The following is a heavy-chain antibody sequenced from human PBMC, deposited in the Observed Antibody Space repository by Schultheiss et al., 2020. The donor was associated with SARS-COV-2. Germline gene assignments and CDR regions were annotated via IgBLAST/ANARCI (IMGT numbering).Heavy chain of an antibody. Sequence: SETLSLTCAVSGYSISSGYYWGWIRQPPGKGLEWIGRIYTSGSTNYNPSLKSRVTISVDTSKNQFSLKLSSVTAADTAVYYCARPMTEGAFDIWGQGTMVTVSS. CDR2: IYTSGST. D-gene: IGHD2-21*02. CDR1: GYSISSGYY. V-gene: IGHV4-38-2*01. J-gene: IGHJ3*02. CDR3: ARPMTEGAFDI.